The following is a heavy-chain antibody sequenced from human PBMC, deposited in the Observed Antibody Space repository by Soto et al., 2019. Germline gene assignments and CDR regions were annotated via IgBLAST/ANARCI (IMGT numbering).Heavy chain of an antibody. D-gene: IGHD3-22*01. J-gene: IGHJ4*02. CDR3: ARIYYDSSGYFPFDY. CDR2: INPNSGGT. Sequence: ASVKVSCKASGYTFTGYYMHWVRQAPGQGLEWMGWINPNSGGTNYAQKFQGRVTMTRDTSISTAYMELSRLRSDDTAVYYCARIYYDSSGYFPFDYWGQGTLVTVSP. V-gene: IGHV1-2*02. CDR1: GYTFTGYY.